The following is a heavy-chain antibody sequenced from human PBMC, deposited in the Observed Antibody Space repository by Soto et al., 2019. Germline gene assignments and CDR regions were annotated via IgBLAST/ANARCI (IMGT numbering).Heavy chain of an antibody. CDR2: IYHSGST. J-gene: IGHJ4*02. CDR1: GDSISSGGYS. V-gene: IGHV4-30-2*01. CDR3: ARAGVVGATALDY. D-gene: IGHD1-26*01. Sequence: SETLSLTCAVSGDSISSGGYSWSWIRQPPGKGLEWIGYIYHSGSTYYNPSLKSRVTISVDRSKNQFSLKLSSVTAADTAVYYCARAGVVGATALDYSGQGTLVTVSS.